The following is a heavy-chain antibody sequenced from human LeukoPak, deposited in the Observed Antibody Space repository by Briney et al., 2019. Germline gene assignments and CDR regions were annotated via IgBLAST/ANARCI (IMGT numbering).Heavy chain of an antibody. J-gene: IGHJ4*02. CDR1: GGSISSYY. CDR3: ARIVGITGTTDYFDY. V-gene: IGHV4-59*08. D-gene: IGHD1-20*01. CDR2: IYYSGNT. Sequence: SETLSLTCTVSGGSISSYYWSWIRQPPGKGLGWIGYIYYSGNTKYNPSLKSRVTISEDTSKNQFSLKLSSVTAADTAVYYCARIVGITGTTDYFDYWGQGTLVTVSS.